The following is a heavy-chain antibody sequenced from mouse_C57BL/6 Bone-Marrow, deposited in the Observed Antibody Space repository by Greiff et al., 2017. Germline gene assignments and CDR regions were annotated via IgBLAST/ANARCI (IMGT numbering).Heavy chain of an antibody. CDR2: IRNKANGYTT. CDR3: ARSPSTMVTTVDY. J-gene: IGHJ2*01. Sequence: DVHLVESGGGLVQPGGSLSLSCAASGFTFTDYYMSWVRQPPGKALEWLGFIRNKANGYTTEYSASVKGRFTISRDNSQSILYLQMNALRAEDSATYYCARSPSTMVTTVDYWGQGTTLTVSS. V-gene: IGHV7-3*01. D-gene: IGHD2-2*01. CDR1: GFTFTDYY.